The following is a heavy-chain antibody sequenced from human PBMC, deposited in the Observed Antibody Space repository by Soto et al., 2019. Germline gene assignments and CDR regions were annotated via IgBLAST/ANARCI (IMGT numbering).Heavy chain of an antibody. CDR2: IYYSGST. CDR1: GGSISSGGYY. Sequence: PSETLSLTGTVSGGSISSGGYYCSWIRQHPGKGLERIGYIYYSGSTYSNPSLKSRVTISVDTSKTQFSLKLSSVTAADTAVYYCARESGHCSSTSCSDAFDIWGQGTMVTVSS. D-gene: IGHD2-2*01. J-gene: IGHJ3*02. CDR3: ARESGHCSSTSCSDAFDI. V-gene: IGHV4-31*03.